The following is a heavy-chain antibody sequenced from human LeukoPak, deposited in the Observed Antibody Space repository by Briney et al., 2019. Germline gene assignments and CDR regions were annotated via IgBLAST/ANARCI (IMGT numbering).Heavy chain of an antibody. Sequence: GRSLRLSCAASGFTFDDYAMHWVRQAPGKGLEWVSGISWNSGSIGYADSVKGRFTIFRDNAKNSLYLQMNRLRAEDTALYYCAKDIGSYYGRDAFDIWGQGTMVTVSS. CDR3: AKDIGSYYGRDAFDI. CDR1: GFTFDDYA. CDR2: ISWNSGSI. D-gene: IGHD1-26*01. J-gene: IGHJ3*02. V-gene: IGHV3-9*01.